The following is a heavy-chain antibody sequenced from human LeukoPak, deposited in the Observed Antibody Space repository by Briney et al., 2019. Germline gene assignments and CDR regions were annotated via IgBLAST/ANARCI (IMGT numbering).Heavy chain of an antibody. V-gene: IGHV4-59*01. CDR1: GGSISSYY. CDR2: IYYSGST. CDR3: ARVIEGDSSGYYVDY. D-gene: IGHD3-22*01. J-gene: IGHJ4*02. Sequence: SETLSLTCTVSGGSISSYYWSWIRQPPGKGLEWIGYIYYSGSTNYNPSLESRVTISVDTSKNQFSLKLSSVTAADTAVYYCARVIEGDSSGYYVDYWGQGTLVTVSS.